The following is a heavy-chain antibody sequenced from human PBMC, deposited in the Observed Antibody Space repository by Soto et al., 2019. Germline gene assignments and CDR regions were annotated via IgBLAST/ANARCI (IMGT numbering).Heavy chain of an antibody. Sequence: EVQLVESGGGLVQPGRSLRLSCAASGFTFDDYAMHWVRQAPGKGLEWGSGISWNSGSIGYADSVKGRFTISRDNAKNSLYLQMNSLRAEDTALYYCAKEGGYWYFDLWGRGTLVTVSS. CDR2: ISWNSGSI. CDR1: GFTFDDYA. V-gene: IGHV3-9*01. J-gene: IGHJ2*01. CDR3: AKEGGYWYFDL. D-gene: IGHD3-16*01.